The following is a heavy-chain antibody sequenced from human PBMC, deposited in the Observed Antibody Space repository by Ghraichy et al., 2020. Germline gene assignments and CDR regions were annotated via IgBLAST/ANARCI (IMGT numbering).Heavy chain of an antibody. J-gene: IGHJ4*02. D-gene: IGHD1-26*01. CDR2: ITGSGGST. CDR1: GFTFSTYA. CDR3: AKSLKVGATYSVSDY. V-gene: IGHV3-23*01. Sequence: GGSLRLSCAASGFTFSTYAMSWVRQAPGKGLEWVSAITGSGGSTYYADSVKGRFTISRDNSKNTLYLQVNSLRVEDTAVYYCAKSLKVGATYSVSDYWGQGTLVTVSS.